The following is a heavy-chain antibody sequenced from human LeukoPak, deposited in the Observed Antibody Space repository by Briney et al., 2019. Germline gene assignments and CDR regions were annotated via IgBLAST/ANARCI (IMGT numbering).Heavy chain of an antibody. CDR3: AKTRDFWSGYYCDY. V-gene: IGHV3-33*06. J-gene: IGHJ4*02. Sequence: GSLRLSCAASGFTFSSYGMHWVRQAPGKGLEWVAVIWYDGSNKYYADSVKGRFTISRDNSKNTLYLQMNSLRAEDTAVYYCAKTRDFWSGYYCDYWGQGTLVTVSS. D-gene: IGHD3-3*01. CDR1: GFTFSSYG. CDR2: IWYDGSNK.